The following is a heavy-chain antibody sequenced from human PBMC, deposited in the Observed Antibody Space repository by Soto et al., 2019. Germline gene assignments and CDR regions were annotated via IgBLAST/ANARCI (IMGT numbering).Heavy chain of an antibody. CDR1: GFTFSSYA. CDR2: IDGSGGDR. CDR3: AKEIVAGAYVETSACDF. Sequence: EVQLLESGGDLVQPGGSLRLSCAASGFTFSSYAMGWVRQAPGTGLEWVSAIDGSGGDRSLADSVKGGFTISRDNSKNTPYLQMDRLRVEDAATYVWAKEIVAGAYVETSACDFWGQGTLVTVSS. D-gene: IGHD3-22*01. V-gene: IGHV3-23*01. J-gene: IGHJ4*02.